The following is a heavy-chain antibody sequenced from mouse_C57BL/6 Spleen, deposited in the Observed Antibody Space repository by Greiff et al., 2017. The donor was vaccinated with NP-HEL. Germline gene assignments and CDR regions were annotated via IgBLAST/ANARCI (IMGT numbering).Heavy chain of an antibody. CDR3: ARLQSGAMDY. J-gene: IGHJ4*01. CDR1: GFTFSDYY. D-gene: IGHD3-1*01. Sequence: EVQLVESEGGLVQPGRSMKLSCTASGFTFSDYYMAWVRQVPEKGLEWVANINYDGSSTYYLDSLKSRFIISRDNAKNILYLQMSSLKSEDTATYYCARLQSGAMDYWGQGTSVTVSS. CDR2: INYDGSST. V-gene: IGHV5-16*01.